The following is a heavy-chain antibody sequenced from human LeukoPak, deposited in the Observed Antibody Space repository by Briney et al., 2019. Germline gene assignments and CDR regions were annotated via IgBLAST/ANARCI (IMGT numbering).Heavy chain of an antibody. CDR1: GDSVSSNSAA. CDR2: TYYRSKWYN. Sequence: SQTLSLTCAISGDSVSSNSAAWNWIRQSPSRGLEWLGRTYYRSKWYNDYAVSVKSRTTINPDTSKNQFSLQLNSVTPEDTAVYYRARDLQVGPSIAAAVGFDYRGQGTLVTVSS. J-gene: IGHJ4*02. V-gene: IGHV6-1*01. CDR3: ARDLQVGPSIAAAVGFDY. D-gene: IGHD6-13*01.